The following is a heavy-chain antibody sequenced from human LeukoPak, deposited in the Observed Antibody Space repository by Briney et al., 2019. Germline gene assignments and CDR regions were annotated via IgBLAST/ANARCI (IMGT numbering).Heavy chain of an antibody. V-gene: IGHV1-3*01. CDR2: INAGNGNA. J-gene: IGHJ6*02. CDR3: ARDREYFGSGSVFFFYYAVDV. D-gene: IGHD3-10*01. Sequence: GESLKISCKGSGYSFSRYAIHWMRQAPGQRLEWMGWINAGNGNARYSQSFQDRITISRDTSANTVYMELSSLRSEDTAVYYCARDREYFGSGSVFFFYYAVDVWGQGTTVTVSS. CDR1: GYSFSRYA.